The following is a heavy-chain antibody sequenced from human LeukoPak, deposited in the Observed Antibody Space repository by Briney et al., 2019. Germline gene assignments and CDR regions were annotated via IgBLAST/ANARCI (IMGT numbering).Heavy chain of an antibody. D-gene: IGHD4-23*01. CDR2: MKEDGGEI. CDR3: VRDRGYSTFDY. Sequence: GGSLRLSCAGSGFPFSNYWMAWVRQVPGKELEWVANMKEDGGEINYVDSVKGRFTISRDNAKNSLDLQMNSLRVDDTAVYYCVRDRGYSTFDYWGQGTLVIVSS. V-gene: IGHV3-7*01. J-gene: IGHJ4*02. CDR1: GFPFSNYW.